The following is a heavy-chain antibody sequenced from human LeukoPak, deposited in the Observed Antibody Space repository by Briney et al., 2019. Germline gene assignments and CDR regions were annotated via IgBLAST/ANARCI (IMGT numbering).Heavy chain of an antibody. CDR3: AREIKWELRNWFDP. CDR2: IYSGGST. Sequence: GGSLRLSCAASGFTVSSNYMSWVRQAPGKGLEWVSVIYSGGSTYYADSVKGRFTISRDKSKNTLYLQMNSLRAEDTAVYYCAREIKWELRNWFDPWGQGTLITVSS. V-gene: IGHV3-53*01. CDR1: GFTVSSNY. J-gene: IGHJ5*02. D-gene: IGHD1-26*01.